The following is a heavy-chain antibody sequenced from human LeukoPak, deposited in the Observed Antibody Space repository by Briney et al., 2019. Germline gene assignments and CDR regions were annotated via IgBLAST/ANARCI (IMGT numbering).Heavy chain of an antibody. J-gene: IGHJ6*03. V-gene: IGHV1-46*01. Sequence: GASVKVSCKASGGTFSSYAISWVRQAPGQGLEWMGIINPSGGSTSYAQKFQGRVTMTRDTSTGTVYMELSSLRSEDTAVYYCARVGPLRAGSYYSQYYYYYYMDVWGKGTTVTISS. CDR1: GGTFSSYA. CDR2: INPSGGST. CDR3: ARVGPLRAGSYYSQYYYYYYMDV. D-gene: IGHD3-10*01.